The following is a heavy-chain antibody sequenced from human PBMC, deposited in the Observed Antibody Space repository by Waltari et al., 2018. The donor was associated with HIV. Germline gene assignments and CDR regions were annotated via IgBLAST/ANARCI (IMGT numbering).Heavy chain of an antibody. Sequence: QVQLVESGGGVVQPGRSLRLSCAASGLPFRSHAMHWVRQAPGKGLEWVAVISNDGSNKYYADSVKGRFTISRDNSKNTLYLQMNSLRAEDTAVYYCARDWGSLRDDYYYYGMDVWGQGTTVTVSS. J-gene: IGHJ6*02. D-gene: IGHD3-16*01. V-gene: IGHV3-30*04. CDR3: ARDWGSLRDDYYYYGMDV. CDR1: GLPFRSHA. CDR2: ISNDGSNK.